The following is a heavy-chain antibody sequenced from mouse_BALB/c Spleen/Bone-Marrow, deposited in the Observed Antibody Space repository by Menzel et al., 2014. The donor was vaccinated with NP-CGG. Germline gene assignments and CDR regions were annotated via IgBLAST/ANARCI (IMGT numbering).Heavy chain of an antibody. CDR3: ARNPYGNYAMDY. D-gene: IGHD2-10*02. CDR1: GFSLTSYG. J-gene: IGHJ4*01. V-gene: IGHV2-6*02. Sequence: VQRVESGPGLVAPSQSLSITCTVSGFSLTSYGVHWVRQPPEKGLEWLVVIWSDGNTTYNSAPKSRLSISKDNSKSQVFLKMNSLQTDDTAMYYCARNPYGNYAMDYWGQGTSVTVSS. CDR2: IWSDGNT.